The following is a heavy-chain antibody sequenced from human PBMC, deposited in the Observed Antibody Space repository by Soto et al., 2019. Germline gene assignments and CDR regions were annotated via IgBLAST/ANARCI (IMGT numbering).Heavy chain of an antibody. Sequence: SETLSLTCTVSGGSVSSGSYYWSWIRQPPGKGLEWIGYIYYSGSTNYNPSLKSRVTISVDTSKNQFSLKLSSVTAADTAVYYCARSRCLYCTNGVCYTCPFDYWGQGALVTVSS. CDR2: IYYSGST. D-gene: IGHD2-8*01. CDR1: GGSVSSGSYY. V-gene: IGHV4-61*01. J-gene: IGHJ4*02. CDR3: ARSRCLYCTNGVCYTCPFDY.